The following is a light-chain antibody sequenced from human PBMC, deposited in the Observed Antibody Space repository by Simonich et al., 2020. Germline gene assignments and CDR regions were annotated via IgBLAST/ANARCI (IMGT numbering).Light chain of an antibody. V-gene: IGLV2-14*01. CDR3: SSYTSSSIVV. J-gene: IGLJ2*01. Sequence: QSALTQPVSVSGSPGQSITISCTGTSSDVGGYNYVSWYQQHPGKAPKLMIYDVRKRPSGVSNRFSCSKSGNTASLTISGLQAEDEADYYCSSYTSSSIVVFGGGTKLTVL. CDR1: SSDVGGYNY. CDR2: DVR.